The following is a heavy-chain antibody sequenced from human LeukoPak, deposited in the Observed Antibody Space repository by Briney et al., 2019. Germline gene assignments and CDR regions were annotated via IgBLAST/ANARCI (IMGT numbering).Heavy chain of an antibody. D-gene: IGHD3-9*01. V-gene: IGHV3-23*01. CDR2: VSGRDTST. Sequence: GGSLRLSCGASGFTFSNYAMSWVRQAPGKGLEWVSAVSGRDTSTYYTDSVKGRFTISRDNSKNTLYLQMNSLSAEDTAIYYCAKWGDYDVLTGYYDSDYWGQGTLVTVSS. J-gene: IGHJ4*02. CDR3: AKWGDYDVLTGYYDSDY. CDR1: GFTFSNYA.